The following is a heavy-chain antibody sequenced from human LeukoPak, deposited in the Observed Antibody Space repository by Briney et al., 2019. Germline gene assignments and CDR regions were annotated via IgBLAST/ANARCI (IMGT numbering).Heavy chain of an antibody. V-gene: IGHV3-23*01. Sequence: GGSLRLSCAASGFTFSSYAMSWVRQAPGKGLEWVSAISGSGGSTYYADSVKGRFTISRDNSKNTLYLQMNSLRAEDTAVYYCAKDSTMVRGVIRFIDYWGQGTLVTVSS. CDR1: GFTFSSYA. D-gene: IGHD3-10*01. J-gene: IGHJ4*02. CDR3: AKDSTMVRGVIRFIDY. CDR2: ISGSGGST.